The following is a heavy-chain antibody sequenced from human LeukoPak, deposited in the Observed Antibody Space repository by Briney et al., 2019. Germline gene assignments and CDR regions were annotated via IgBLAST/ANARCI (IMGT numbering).Heavy chain of an antibody. Sequence: PGGSLRLSCAASGFTFSSYGMHWVRQAPGKGLEWVAVIWYDGSNKYYADSVKGRFTISRDNSKNTLYLQMNSLRAEDTAVYYCARDRSSSHTRGTYYYGMDVWGQGTTVTVSS. V-gene: IGHV3-33*01. CDR3: ARDRSSSHTRGTYYYGMDV. J-gene: IGHJ6*02. D-gene: IGHD6-13*01. CDR1: GFTFSSYG. CDR2: IWYDGSNK.